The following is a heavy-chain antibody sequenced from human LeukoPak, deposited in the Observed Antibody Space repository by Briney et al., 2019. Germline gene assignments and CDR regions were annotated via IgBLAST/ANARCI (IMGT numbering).Heavy chain of an antibody. V-gene: IGHV3-21*01. CDR1: GFTFSNYA. CDR3: AREEMGGTARSGALY. CDR2: ISANSSYI. J-gene: IGHJ4*02. Sequence: GGSLRLSCAASGFTFSNYAMSWVRQTPGKGLEWVSSISANSSYIYYADSVKGRFTISRDNARNSLYLQMNNLRAEDTAVYYCAREEMGGTARSGALYWGQGTLVTVSS. D-gene: IGHD3-10*01.